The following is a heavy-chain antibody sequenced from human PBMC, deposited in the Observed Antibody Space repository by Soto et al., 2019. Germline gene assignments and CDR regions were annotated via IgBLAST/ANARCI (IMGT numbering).Heavy chain of an antibody. CDR3: ARVLGPLAGSATDESYYMDV. CDR1: GGSFSGYY. D-gene: IGHD3-10*01. V-gene: IGHV4-34*01. J-gene: IGHJ6*03. Sequence: QVQLQQWGAGLLKPSETLSLTCAVYGGSFSGYYWSWIRQPPGKGLEWIGEINHSGSTNYNPSLKSRVTISVDTSKNQFSLKLSSVTAADTAVYYCARVLGPLAGSATDESYYMDVWGKGTTVTVSS. CDR2: INHSGST.